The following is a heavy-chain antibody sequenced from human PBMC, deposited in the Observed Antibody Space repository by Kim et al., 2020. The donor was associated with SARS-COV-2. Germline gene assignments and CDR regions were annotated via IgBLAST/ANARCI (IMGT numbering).Heavy chain of an antibody. CDR3: ARLDYSNYEDAFDI. V-gene: IGHV1-2*06. CDR1: GYTFTGYY. CDR2: INPNSGGT. J-gene: IGHJ3*02. Sequence: ASVKVSCKASGYTFTGYYMHWVRQAPGQGLEWMGRINPNSGGTNYAQKFQGRVTMTRDTSISTAYMELSRLRSDDTAVYYCARLDYSNYEDAFDIWGQGTMVTVSS. D-gene: IGHD4-4*01.